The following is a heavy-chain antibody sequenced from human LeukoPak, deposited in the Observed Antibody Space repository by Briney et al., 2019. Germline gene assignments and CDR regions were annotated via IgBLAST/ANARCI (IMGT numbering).Heavy chain of an antibody. CDR1: NGFISSSGFY. CDR3: ARGPSIAVAGYYFDY. Sequence: SETLSLTCTVSNGFISSSGFYWGWIRQPPGKGLEWIGSIYYSGSTYYNPSLKSRVTISVDTSKNQFSLKLSSVTAADTAVYYCARGPSIAVAGYYFDYWGQGTLVTVSS. V-gene: IGHV4-39*07. J-gene: IGHJ4*02. CDR2: IYYSGST. D-gene: IGHD6-19*01.